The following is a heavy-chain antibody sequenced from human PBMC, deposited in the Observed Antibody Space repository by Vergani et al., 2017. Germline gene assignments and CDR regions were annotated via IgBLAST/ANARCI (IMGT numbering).Heavy chain of an antibody. V-gene: IGHV4-61*02. J-gene: IGHJ4*02. D-gene: IGHD3-10*01. CDR3: ARSALVRGVILDY. Sequence: QVRLQESGPGLVKPSETLSLTCTVSGGSISSGSYYWSWIRQPAGKGLEWIGRIYTSGSTNYNPSLKSRVTISVDTSKNQFSLKLSSVTAADTAVYYCARSALVRGVILDYWGQGTLVTVSS. CDR2: IYTSGST. CDR1: GGSISSGSYY.